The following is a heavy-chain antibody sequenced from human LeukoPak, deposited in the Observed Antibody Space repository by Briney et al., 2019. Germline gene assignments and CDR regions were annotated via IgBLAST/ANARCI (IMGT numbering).Heavy chain of an antibody. V-gene: IGHV4-39*07. CDR3: ARATAAGPDGSFDY. CDR2: IYYSGST. D-gene: IGHD6-13*01. CDR1: GGSISSSSYY. J-gene: IGHJ4*02. Sequence: SETLSLTCTVSGGSISSSSYYWGWIRQPPGKGLEWIGSIYYSGSTYYNPSLKSRVTISVDTSKNQFSLKLSSVTAADTAVYYCARATAAGPDGSFDYWGQGTLVTVSS.